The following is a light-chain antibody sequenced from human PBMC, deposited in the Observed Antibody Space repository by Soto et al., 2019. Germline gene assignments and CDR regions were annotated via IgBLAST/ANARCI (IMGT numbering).Light chain of an antibody. CDR2: GAS. V-gene: IGKV3D-15*01. CDR3: QHYNNWPAWT. J-gene: IGKJ1*01. CDR1: QIVSSN. Sequence: EIGMTQSPGTLSVSPGERATLSCRASQIVSSNLAWYQQKPGQAPRLLIYGASTRATGIPARFSGSGSETEFTLTITSLQSEDFAVYYCQHYNNWPAWTFGQGTKVDIK.